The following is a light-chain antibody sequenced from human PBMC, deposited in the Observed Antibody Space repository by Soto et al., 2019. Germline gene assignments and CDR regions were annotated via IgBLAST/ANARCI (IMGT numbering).Light chain of an antibody. Sequence: EIVMTQSPATLSVSPGERATLSCRASQSVSSNLAWYQQKPGQARRLLIYGASARATGIPARFSGSGSGTEFTLTISSLQSEDFAVYYCQQYHNWPPITFGQGTRPEIK. CDR3: QQYHNWPPIT. J-gene: IGKJ5*01. V-gene: IGKV3-15*01. CDR2: GAS. CDR1: QSVSSN.